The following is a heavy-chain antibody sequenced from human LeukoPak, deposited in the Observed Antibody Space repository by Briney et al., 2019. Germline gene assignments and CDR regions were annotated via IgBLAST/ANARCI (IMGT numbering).Heavy chain of an antibody. V-gene: IGHV1-3*01. CDR2: INAGNGNI. CDR3: AASQWLLLPHLDY. J-gene: IGHJ4*02. CDR1: GYTFTSYA. D-gene: IGHD3-22*01. Sequence: ASVKVSCKASGYTFTSYAMHWVRQAPGQRLEWMGWINAGNGNIKYSQKFQGRVTITRDTSASTAYMELSSLRSEDTAVYYCAASQWLLLPHLDYWGQGTLVTVSS.